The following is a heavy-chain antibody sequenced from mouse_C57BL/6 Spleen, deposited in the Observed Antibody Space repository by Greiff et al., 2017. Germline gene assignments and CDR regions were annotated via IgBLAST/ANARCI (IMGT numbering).Heavy chain of an antibody. CDR1: GYSITSGYY. D-gene: IGHD2-1*01. Sequence: DVKLQESGPGLVKPSQSLSLTCSVTGYSITSGYYWNWIRQFPGNKLEWMGYISYDGSNNYNPSLKNRISITRDTSKNQFFLKLNSVTTEDTATYYCARELYYGNYETYWGQGTLVTVSA. CDR3: ARELYYGNYETY. V-gene: IGHV3-6*01. CDR2: ISYDGSN. J-gene: IGHJ3*01.